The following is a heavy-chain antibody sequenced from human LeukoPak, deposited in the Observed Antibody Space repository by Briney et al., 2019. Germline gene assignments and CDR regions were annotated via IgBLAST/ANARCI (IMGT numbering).Heavy chain of an antibody. J-gene: IGHJ5*02. CDR3: ARAIAVAYWFDP. D-gene: IGHD6-19*01. CDR1: GDSISSSNW. V-gene: IGHV4-4*02. CDR2: IYYSGST. Sequence: SETLSLTCAVSGDSISSSNWWSWVRQPPGKGLEWIGEIYYSGSTNYNPSLKSRVTISVDKSKNQFSLKLSSVTAADTAVYYCARAIAVAYWFDPWGQGTLVTVSS.